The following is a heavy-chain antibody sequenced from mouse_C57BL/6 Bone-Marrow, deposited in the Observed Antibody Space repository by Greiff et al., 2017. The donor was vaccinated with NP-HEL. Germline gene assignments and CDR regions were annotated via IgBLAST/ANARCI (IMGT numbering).Heavy chain of an antibody. V-gene: IGHV5-6*01. Sequence: EVQVVESGGDLVKPGGSLKLSCAASGFTFSSYGMSWVRQTPDKRLEWVATISRGGSYTYYPDSVKGRFTISRDNAKNTLYLQMSSLKSEDTAMYYCARRGLRRSFAYWGQGTLVTVSA. CDR1: GFTFSSYG. J-gene: IGHJ3*01. CDR2: ISRGGSYT. CDR3: ARRGLRRSFAY. D-gene: IGHD1-1*01.